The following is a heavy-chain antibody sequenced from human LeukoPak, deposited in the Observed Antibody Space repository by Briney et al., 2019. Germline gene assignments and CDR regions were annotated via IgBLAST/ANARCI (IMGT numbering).Heavy chain of an antibody. Sequence: GGSLRLSCAASGFTFSSYGMHWVRQAPGKGLEWVAVISYDGSNKYYADSVKGRFTISRDNSKNTLYLQMNSLRAEDTAVYHCAKAHPLYDFWSGYYDYWGQGTLVTVSS. J-gene: IGHJ4*02. CDR3: AKAHPLYDFWSGYYDY. V-gene: IGHV3-30*18. CDR2: ISYDGSNK. CDR1: GFTFSSYG. D-gene: IGHD3-3*01.